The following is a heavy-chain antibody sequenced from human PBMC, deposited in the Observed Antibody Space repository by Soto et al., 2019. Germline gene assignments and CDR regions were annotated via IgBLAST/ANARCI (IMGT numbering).Heavy chain of an antibody. V-gene: IGHV4-31*03. Sequence: QVQLQESGPGLVKPSQTLSLTCTVSGDSIRSSGFYWSWIRQHPAKGLEWIGYIHSNGNTLYDPSLKKRGTISVDTSYNQLSLKLKSVTAADTAVYFCTRVRQYGDNNDHWGQGTLV. CDR1: GDSIRSSGFY. D-gene: IGHD4-17*01. CDR3: TRVRQYGDNNDH. J-gene: IGHJ4*02. CDR2: IHSNGNT.